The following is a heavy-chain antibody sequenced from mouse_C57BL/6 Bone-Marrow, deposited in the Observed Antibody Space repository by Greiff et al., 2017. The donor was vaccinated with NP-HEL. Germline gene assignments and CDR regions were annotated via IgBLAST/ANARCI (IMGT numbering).Heavy chain of an antibody. V-gene: IGHV5-17*01. J-gene: IGHJ3*01. Sequence: EVQVVESGGGLVKPGGSLKLSCAASGFTFRDYGLHWVRQAPEKGLEWVAYLSSGSSTLYYADTVKGRFTISRDNAKNTLFLQMTSLRSEDTAMYYCARSDGYYFAYWGQGTLVTVSA. D-gene: IGHD2-3*01. CDR1: GFTFRDYG. CDR3: ARSDGYYFAY. CDR2: LSSGSSTL.